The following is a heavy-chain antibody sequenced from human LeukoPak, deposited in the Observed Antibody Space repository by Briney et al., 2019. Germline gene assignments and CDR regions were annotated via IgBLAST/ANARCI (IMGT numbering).Heavy chain of an antibody. CDR3: ARLSSSWYNRRVDY. CDR2: IYYSGST. CDR1: GASITRSTYY. J-gene: IGHJ4*02. D-gene: IGHD6-13*01. Sequence: PSETLSLTCTVSGASITRSTYYWGWIRQPPGKGLEWIGSIYYSGSTYYNPSLKSRVTISVDTSKNQFSLKLSSVTAADTAVYYCARLSSSWYNRRVDYWGQGTLVTVSS. V-gene: IGHV4-39*01.